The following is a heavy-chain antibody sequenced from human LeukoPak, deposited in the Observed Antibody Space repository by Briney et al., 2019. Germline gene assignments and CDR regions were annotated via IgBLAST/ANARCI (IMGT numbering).Heavy chain of an antibody. CDR2: IYHSGST. Sequence: SETLSLTCAVSSGSISSGGYSWSWIRQPPGKGLEWIGYIYHSGSTYYNPSLKSRVTISVDRSKNQFSLKLSSVTAADTAVYYCASGTYFFDYWGQGTLVTVSS. CDR3: ASGTYFFDY. CDR1: SGSISSGGYS. V-gene: IGHV4-30-2*01. J-gene: IGHJ4*02. D-gene: IGHD3-10*01.